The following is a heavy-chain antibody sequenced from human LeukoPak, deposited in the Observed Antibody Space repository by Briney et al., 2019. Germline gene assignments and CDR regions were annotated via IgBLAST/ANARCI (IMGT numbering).Heavy chain of an antibody. CDR2: ISYDGSRK. Sequence: PGRSLRLSCAASGFTFSSYGIHWVRQAPGKGLEWVAVISYDGSRKYYADSVKGRFTISRDNFKNTLYLQMNSLRAEDTAVYYCAKPYYYDRSGSGVNHFDYWGQGTLVTVSS. CDR3: AKPYYYDRSGSGVNHFDY. D-gene: IGHD3-22*01. CDR1: GFTFSSYG. J-gene: IGHJ4*02. V-gene: IGHV3-30*18.